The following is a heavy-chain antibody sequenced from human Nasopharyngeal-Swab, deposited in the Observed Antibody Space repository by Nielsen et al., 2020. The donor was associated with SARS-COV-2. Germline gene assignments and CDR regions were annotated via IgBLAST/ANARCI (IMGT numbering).Heavy chain of an antibody. Sequence: SQTLSLTYAISGDSVSSNSAAWTWIRQSPSRGLEWLGRTYYRSKWYNDYAVSVKSRITISPDTSKNQFSLQLNFVTPEDTALYYCAREVTGWSTRFDPWGQGTLVTVSS. CDR3: AREVTGWSTRFDP. D-gene: IGHD6-19*01. CDR1: GDSVSSNSAA. CDR2: TYYRSKWYN. V-gene: IGHV6-1*01. J-gene: IGHJ5*02.